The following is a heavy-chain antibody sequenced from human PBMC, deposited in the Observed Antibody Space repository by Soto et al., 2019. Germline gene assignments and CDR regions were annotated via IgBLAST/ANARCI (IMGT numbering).Heavy chain of an antibody. CDR3: ARVRYYYGSGSYLGPVWFDP. V-gene: IGHV1-69*13. D-gene: IGHD3-10*01. J-gene: IGHJ5*02. CDR2: IIPIFGTA. Sequence: ASVKVSCKASGGTFSSYAISWVRQAPGQGLEWMGGIIPIFGTANYAQKFQGRVTITADESTSTAYMELSSLRSEDTAVYYCARVRYYYGSGSYLGPVWFDPWGQGTLVTVSS. CDR1: GGTFSSYA.